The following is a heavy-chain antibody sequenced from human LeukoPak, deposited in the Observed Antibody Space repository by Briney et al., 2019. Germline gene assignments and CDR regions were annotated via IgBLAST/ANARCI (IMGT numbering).Heavy chain of an antibody. J-gene: IGHJ3*02. Sequence: SETLSLTCAVYGGSFSGYYWSWIRQPAGKGLEWIGRIYTSGSTNYNPSLKSRVTMSVDTSKNQFSLKLSSVTAADTAVYYCARGAPVEDAFDIWGQGTMVTVSS. CDR1: GGSFSGYY. CDR3: ARGAPVEDAFDI. D-gene: IGHD1-1*01. CDR2: IYTSGST. V-gene: IGHV4-59*10.